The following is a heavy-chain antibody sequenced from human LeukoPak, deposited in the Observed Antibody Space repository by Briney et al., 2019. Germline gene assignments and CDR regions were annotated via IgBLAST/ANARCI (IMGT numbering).Heavy chain of an antibody. J-gene: IGHJ3*02. CDR2: ISGSGRST. Sequence: GGSLRLSCPASGLTFNSYAMSWVRRAPGKGLEWVSAISGSGRSTYYADSVKGRFTISRDNSKNTLYLQMNSLRAEDTAVYYCAKCIVSAAIDNAFDIWGQGTMVTVSS. V-gene: IGHV3-23*01. CDR3: AKCIVSAAIDNAFDI. CDR1: GLTFNSYA. D-gene: IGHD2-2*01.